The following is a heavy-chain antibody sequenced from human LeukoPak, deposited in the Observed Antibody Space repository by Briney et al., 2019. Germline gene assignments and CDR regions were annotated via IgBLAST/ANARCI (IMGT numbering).Heavy chain of an antibody. CDR2: IYYSGST. J-gene: IGHJ4*02. Sequence: SQTLSLTCTVSGGSISSGDYYWSWIRQPPGKGLEWIGYIYYSGSTYYNPSLKSRVTISVDTSKNQFSLKLSSVTAADTAVYYCATPGTDLYQFDYWGQGTLVTVSS. V-gene: IGHV4-30-4*01. CDR3: ATPGTDLYQFDY. D-gene: IGHD3-16*01. CDR1: GGSISSGDYY.